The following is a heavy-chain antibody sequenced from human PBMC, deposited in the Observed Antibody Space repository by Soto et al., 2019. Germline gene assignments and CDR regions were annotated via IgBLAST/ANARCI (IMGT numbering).Heavy chain of an antibody. CDR2: INHSGST. D-gene: IGHD6-13*01. CDR1: GGSFSGYY. CDR3: ARERQQLIRTYSTHV. J-gene: IGHJ6*03. V-gene: IGHV4-34*01. Sequence: PSETLSLTCAVYGGSFSGYYWSWIRQPPGKGLEWIGEINHSGSTNYNPSLKSRVTISVDTSKNQFSLKLSSVTAADTAVYYCARERQQLIRTYSTHVWGKGTTVTVSS.